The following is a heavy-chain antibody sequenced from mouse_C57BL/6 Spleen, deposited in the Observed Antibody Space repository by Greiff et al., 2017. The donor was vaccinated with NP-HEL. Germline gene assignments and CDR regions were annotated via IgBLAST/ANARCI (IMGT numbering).Heavy chain of an antibody. D-gene: IGHD1-1*01. CDR3: ARATTVVATDYFDY. CDR2: IYPGDGDT. Sequence: QVQLQQSGAELVKPGASVKISCKASGYAFSSYWMNWVKQRPGKGLEWIGQIYPGDGDTKYNGKFKDKSTLTADKSSSTAYMQLSSLTSEDSAVYFCARATTVVATDYFDYWGQGTTLIVSS. J-gene: IGHJ2*01. CDR1: GYAFSSYW. V-gene: IGHV1-80*01.